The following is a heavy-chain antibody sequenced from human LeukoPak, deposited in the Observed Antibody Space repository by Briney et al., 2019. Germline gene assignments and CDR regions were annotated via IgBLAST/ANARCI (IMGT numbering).Heavy chain of an antibody. CDR2: ISLGNT. J-gene: IGHJ4*02. CDR1: GDTLSTYY. Sequence: PSETLSLTCSLSGDTLSTYYWNWIRQTPGRGLEWIGHISLGNTEYNPSLKSRVTISVDTSTNEFYLRLTSVTAADTALYFCARDKRHSYGKYFDPWSQGTLVSVSS. D-gene: IGHD5-18*01. V-gene: IGHV4-59*12. CDR3: ARDKRHSYGKYFDP.